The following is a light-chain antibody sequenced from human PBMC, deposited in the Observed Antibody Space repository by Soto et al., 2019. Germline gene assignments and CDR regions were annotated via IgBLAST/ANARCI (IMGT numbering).Light chain of an antibody. CDR1: SSDVGGYKY. CDR3: SSYTTNSAPFV. J-gene: IGLJ1*01. V-gene: IGLV2-14*01. Sequence: QSVLTQPASVSGSPGQSITISCTGTSSDVGGYKYVSWYQQHPGKAPKLMIYEVTNRPSGVSNRFSGSKSGNTASLTISGLQADDEADYYCSSYTTNSAPFVFGTGTKVTVL. CDR2: EVT.